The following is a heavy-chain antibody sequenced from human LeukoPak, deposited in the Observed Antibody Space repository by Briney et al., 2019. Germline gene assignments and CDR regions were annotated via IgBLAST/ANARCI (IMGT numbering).Heavy chain of an antibody. V-gene: IGHV1-69*13. CDR2: IIPIFGTA. CDR1: GGTFSSYA. J-gene: IGHJ3*02. Sequence: ASVKVSCKASGGTFSSYAISWVRQAPGQGLEWMGGIIPIFGTANYAQKFQGRVTITADESTSTAYMELSGLRSEDTAVYYCARGSREYYYDSSGYYHDAFDIWGQGTMVTVSS. CDR3: ARGSREYYYDSSGYYHDAFDI. D-gene: IGHD3-22*01.